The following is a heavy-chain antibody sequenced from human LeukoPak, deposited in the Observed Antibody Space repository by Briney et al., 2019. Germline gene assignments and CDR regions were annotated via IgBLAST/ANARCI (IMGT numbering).Heavy chain of an antibody. V-gene: IGHV1-18*01. CDR1: GYGFTNYG. Sequence: ASVKVSCEASGYGFTNYGFSWVRQAPGQGPEWMGWISSYDGNTKSVEKLQGRVTMTTDTSTSTAYMELRSLRSDDTAIYYCARDAYGSGKGYFDYWGQGTLVTVSS. D-gene: IGHD3-10*01. J-gene: IGHJ4*02. CDR3: ARDAYGSGKGYFDY. CDR2: ISSYDGNT.